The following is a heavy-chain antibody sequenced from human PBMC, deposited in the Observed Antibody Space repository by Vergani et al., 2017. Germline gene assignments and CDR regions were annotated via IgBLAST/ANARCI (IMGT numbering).Heavy chain of an antibody. CDR3: AKDRGSYHNNYFDY. Sequence: VQLVESGGGLVQPGRSLRLSCAASGFTFSSYGMHWVRQAPGKGLEWVAVISYDGSNKYYADSVKGRFTISRDNSKNTLYLQMNSLRAEDTAVYYCAKDRGSYHNNYFDYWGQGTLVTVSS. D-gene: IGHD1-26*01. V-gene: IGHV3-30*18. J-gene: IGHJ4*02. CDR2: ISYDGSNK. CDR1: GFTFSSYG.